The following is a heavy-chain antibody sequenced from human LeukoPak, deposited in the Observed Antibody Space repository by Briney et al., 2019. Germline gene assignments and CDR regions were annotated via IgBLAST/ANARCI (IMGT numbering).Heavy chain of an antibody. J-gene: IGHJ4*02. V-gene: IGHV1-8*01. CDR1: GYTFPCYD. CDR3: ARGLYSSGWYRGEYYFDY. Sequence: ASVKVSCKASGYTFPCYDINWVRQATGQGLEWMGWMNPNSGNTGYAQKFQGRVTMTRNISICTAYMKLSSLRSEDTAGYYCARGLYSSGWYRGEYYFDYWGQGTLVTVSS. D-gene: IGHD6-19*01. CDR2: MNPNSGNT.